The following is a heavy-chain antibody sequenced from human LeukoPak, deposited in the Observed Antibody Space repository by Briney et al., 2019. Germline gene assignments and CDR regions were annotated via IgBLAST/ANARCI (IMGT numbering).Heavy chain of an antibody. CDR2: MNPNRGNT. D-gene: IGHD2-2*01. J-gene: IGHJ5*02. V-gene: IGHV1-8*03. Sequence: ASVKVSCKASGYTLTSYDINWVRQATGQAREWMGWMNPNRGNTGYAQKFQGRVTITGNTSISTAYMELSRLRSEDTAVYYCARGIVVPRAHMSPRFDPWGQGTLVTVSS. CDR3: ARGIVVPRAHMSPRFDP. CDR1: GYTLTSYD.